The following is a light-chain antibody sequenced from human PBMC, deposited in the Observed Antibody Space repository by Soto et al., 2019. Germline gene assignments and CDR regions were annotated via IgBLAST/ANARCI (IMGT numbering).Light chain of an antibody. V-gene: IGKV1-5*03. CDR1: QSINTW. CDR3: QQYTSYPYT. CDR2: KAS. Sequence: DVQMTQSPSTLSASVGDRVTITCRASQSINTWLAWYQQKPGKAPQLLIAKASSLESGVPSRFSGSGSGTEFTLTVSSLQPDDFATYYCQQYTSYPYTFGQGTKLDIK. J-gene: IGKJ2*01.